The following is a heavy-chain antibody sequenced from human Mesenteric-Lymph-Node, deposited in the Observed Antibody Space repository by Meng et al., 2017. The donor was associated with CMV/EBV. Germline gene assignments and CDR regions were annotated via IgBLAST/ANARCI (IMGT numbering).Heavy chain of an antibody. CDR1: GGSFSGYY. J-gene: IGHJ4*02. V-gene: IGHV4-34*01. CDR3: ARGSSYDILTGYFDY. CDR2: INHSGST. Sequence: QVHVNQWGAGLLKPLETLAVTGAVYGGSFSGYYGNWIRQSPEKGLEWIGEINHSGSTTYNPSFTSRIIISVDTSTNQISLNMSSVTAADTAVYYCARGSSYDILTGYFDYWGQGALVTVSS. D-gene: IGHD3-9*01.